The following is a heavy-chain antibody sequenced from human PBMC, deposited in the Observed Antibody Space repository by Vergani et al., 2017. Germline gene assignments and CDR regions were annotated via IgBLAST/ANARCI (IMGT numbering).Heavy chain of an antibody. CDR3: ARRVPFSAFEGQMLCYGVDF. CDR1: GYTFTIYS. J-gene: IGHJ6*02. D-gene: IGHD2-2*01. V-gene: IGHV1-18*01. Sequence: QVQLVQSGAEVKKPGASVKVSCKASGYTFTIYSIGWVRQAPGQGLEWLGWISGYNGNTNYAQKLQGRVTMTTDTSTSKAYMELRNLRSDDTAVYYCARRVPFSAFEGQMLCYGVDFWGQGTTVTVSS. CDR2: ISGYNGNT.